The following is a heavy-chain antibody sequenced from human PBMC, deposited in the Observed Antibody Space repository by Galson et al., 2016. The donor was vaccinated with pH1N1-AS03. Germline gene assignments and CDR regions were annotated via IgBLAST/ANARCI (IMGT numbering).Heavy chain of an antibody. Sequence: SLRLSCAASGFTFVRYKLHWVRQAPGKGLEWVAVILYDGNRKYYADSVNGRFTISRDNSKNTLYLQMDSLRPEDTAVYYCARDYYERDNYYYSAAGYWGQGTQVTVSS. CDR1: GFTFVRYK. V-gene: IGHV3-30-3*01. CDR2: ILYDGNRK. CDR3: ARDYYERDNYYYSAAGY. J-gene: IGHJ4*02. D-gene: IGHD3-16*01.